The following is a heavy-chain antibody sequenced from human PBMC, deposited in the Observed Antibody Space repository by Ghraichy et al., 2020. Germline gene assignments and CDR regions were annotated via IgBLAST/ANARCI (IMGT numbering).Heavy chain of an antibody. D-gene: IGHD3-10*01. CDR3: ARGFGAPSDY. Sequence: ASVKVSCEASGYTFNTYGISWVRQAPGQGLEWMGWINTYNGDIKYAQKFHGRVTMTTDTSTTTAYMELRSVRSDDTAVYYCARGFGAPSDYWGQAPLVTV. CDR2: INTYNGDI. J-gene: IGHJ4*02. CDR1: GYTFNTYG. V-gene: IGHV1-18*04.